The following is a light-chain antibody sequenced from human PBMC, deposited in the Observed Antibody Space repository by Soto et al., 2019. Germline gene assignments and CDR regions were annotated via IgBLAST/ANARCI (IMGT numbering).Light chain of an antibody. CDR1: QSVLYSSNNKNY. Sequence: DIVMTQSPDSLAVSLGERATINCKSSQSVLYSSNNKNYLAWYQQKTGQPPKLLIYWASTRESGVPDRFSGSGSGTDFTHTISSLQAEDVSVYYCQQYYSTPRTFGQGTKVEIK. CDR2: WAS. J-gene: IGKJ1*01. CDR3: QQYYSTPRT. V-gene: IGKV4-1*01.